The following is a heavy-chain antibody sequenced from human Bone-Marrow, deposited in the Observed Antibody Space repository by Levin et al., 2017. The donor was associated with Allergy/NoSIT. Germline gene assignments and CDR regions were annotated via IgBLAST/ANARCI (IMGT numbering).Heavy chain of an antibody. J-gene: IGHJ5*02. CDR2: IVPILDSS. CDR3: ARLLGDSVYDLS. V-gene: IGHV1-69*13. D-gene: IGHD5/OR15-5a*01. Sequence: EASVKVSCKVSGGAFSSYAISWVRQAPGQGLEWMGAIVPILDSSNYAQRFQGRVTITADDPTTTAYMNLSSLRSEDTAVYYCARLLGDSVYDLSWGQGTLVTVSS. CDR1: GGAFSSYA.